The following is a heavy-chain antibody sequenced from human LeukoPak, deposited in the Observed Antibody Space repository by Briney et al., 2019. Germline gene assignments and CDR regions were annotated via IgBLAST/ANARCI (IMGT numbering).Heavy chain of an antibody. CDR1: GGSLSGYY. CDR2: IIHSGST. Sequence: SETLSLTCAVYGGSLSGYYWSWIRQPPGKGLEWIGEIIHSGSTNYNPSLKSRVTISTDTSKNQFSLRLSSVTAADTAVYYCATIQRDHAFDIWGQGTMVTVSS. J-gene: IGHJ3*02. D-gene: IGHD6-25*01. V-gene: IGHV4-34*12. CDR3: ATIQRDHAFDI.